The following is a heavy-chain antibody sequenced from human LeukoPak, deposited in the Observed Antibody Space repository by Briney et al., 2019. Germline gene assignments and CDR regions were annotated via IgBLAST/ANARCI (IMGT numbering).Heavy chain of an antibody. Sequence: ASVKDSCKASGYTFISYDINWVRPAAGQGLEWMGWMNPNSGNTGYAQKFQGRVIMTRNTSISTAYMELSSLRSEDAAVYDCARSRILSSIAVAGASWFDPWGQGTLVTVSS. J-gene: IGHJ5*02. CDR3: ARSRILSSIAVAGASWFDP. CDR2: MNPNSGNT. D-gene: IGHD6-19*01. CDR1: GYTFISYD. V-gene: IGHV1-8*01.